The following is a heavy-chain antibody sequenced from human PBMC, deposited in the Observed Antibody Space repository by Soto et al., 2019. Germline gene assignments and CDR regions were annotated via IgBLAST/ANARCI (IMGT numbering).Heavy chain of an antibody. CDR3: AKCGASGSHFKFDY. V-gene: IGHV3-23*01. Sequence: GGSLRLSCAASGFPFINFAMSWVRQSPGKGLEWVSAISGTGSRTWYADSVRGRFTVSRDNSKNTLYLQMNSLRDEDTAVYYCAKCGASGSHFKFDYWGQGHLVTVSS. CDR1: GFPFINFA. CDR2: ISGTGSRT. J-gene: IGHJ4*02. D-gene: IGHD3-10*01.